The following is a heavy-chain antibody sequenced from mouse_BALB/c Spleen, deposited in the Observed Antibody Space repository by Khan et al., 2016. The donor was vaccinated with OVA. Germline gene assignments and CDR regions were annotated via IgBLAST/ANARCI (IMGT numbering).Heavy chain of an antibody. J-gene: IGHJ3*01. Sequence: EVQLQEPGPSLVKPSQTLSLTCSVTGDSITSGYWCWIRKFPGNKLEYMAYILYSGSTYYNPSLKSRISIPRHTSQNQYYLQLTSVTTEDTATYSCARSTYSYAFAYWGQGTLVTVSA. D-gene: IGHD2-12*01. CDR1: GDSITSGY. CDR3: ARSTYSYAFAY. V-gene: IGHV3-8*02. CDR2: ILYSGST.